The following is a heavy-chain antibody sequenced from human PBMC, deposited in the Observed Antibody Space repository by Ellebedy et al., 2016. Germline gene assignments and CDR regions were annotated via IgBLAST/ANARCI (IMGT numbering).Heavy chain of an antibody. D-gene: IGHD5-12*01. CDR1: GFTFSSYA. CDR2: ISYDGSNK. J-gene: IGHJ4*02. Sequence: GESLKISXAASGFTFSSYAMHWVRKAPGKGLEWVAVISYDGSNKYYADSVKGRFTISRDNSKNTLYLQMNSLRAEDTAVYYCARPQSRGYSGYDYGYWGQGTLVTVSS. CDR3: ARPQSRGYSGYDYGY. V-gene: IGHV3-30-3*01.